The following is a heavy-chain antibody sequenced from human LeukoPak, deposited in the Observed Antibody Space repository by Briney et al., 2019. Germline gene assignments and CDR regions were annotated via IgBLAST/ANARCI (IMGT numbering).Heavy chain of an antibody. CDR1: GFTFDDSA. J-gene: IGHJ1*01. Sequence: PGGSLRLSCAASGFTFDDSAMHWVRQVPGKGLEWVSGISWNSGIIDYADSVKGRFTISRDNAKNSLYLQMSNLRPDDTAFYYCAKAPPYYSDSSGYFQHWGQGTLVTVSS. V-gene: IGHV3-9*01. D-gene: IGHD3-22*01. CDR3: AKAPPYYSDSSGYFQH. CDR2: ISWNSGII.